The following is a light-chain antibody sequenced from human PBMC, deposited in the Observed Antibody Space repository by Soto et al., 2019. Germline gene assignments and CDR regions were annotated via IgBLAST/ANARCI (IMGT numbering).Light chain of an antibody. CDR3: QVWDSGSDHWV. CDR1: DIGSKR. CDR2: YDT. J-gene: IGLJ3*02. Sequence: SYVLTQPPSVSVDPGKTATITCGGNDIGSKRVHWYQQRSGQAPILVIYYDTDRPSGIPERFSGSKSGNMATLTINRVEAGDEADYYCQVWDSGSDHWVFGGGTKLTVL. V-gene: IGLV3-21*04.